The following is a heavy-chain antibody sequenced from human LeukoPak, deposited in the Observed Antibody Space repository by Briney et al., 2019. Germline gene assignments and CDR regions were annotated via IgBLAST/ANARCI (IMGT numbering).Heavy chain of an antibody. CDR1: GGSINSGGYY. V-gene: IGHV4-31*03. J-gene: IGHJ4*02. CDR3: ARSNDLWGSFRQYYFEF. CDR2: IYYTGDT. Sequence: PSQTLSLTCTVSGGSINSGGYYWSWIRQHPGKGLEWIGYIYYTGDTHYTPSLKSRISISVDTSKNQFSLRLKSLTAADTAVYYCARSNDLWGSFRQYYFEFWGQGTLVTVSS. D-gene: IGHD3-16*02.